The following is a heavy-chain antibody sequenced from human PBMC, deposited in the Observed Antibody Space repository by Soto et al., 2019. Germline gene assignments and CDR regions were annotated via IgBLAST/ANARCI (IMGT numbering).Heavy chain of an antibody. CDR1: GGSISSYY. V-gene: IGHV4-59*01. CDR2: IYYSGNT. Sequence: SETLSLTCTVSGGSISSYYWSWIRQPPGKGLEWIGYIYYSGNTNYNPSLKSRVTISVDTSKNQFSLNLSSVTAADTAVYYCARVDVAEECWFDPWGQGTLVTVSS. CDR3: ARVDVAEECWFDP. D-gene: IGHD5-12*01. J-gene: IGHJ5*02.